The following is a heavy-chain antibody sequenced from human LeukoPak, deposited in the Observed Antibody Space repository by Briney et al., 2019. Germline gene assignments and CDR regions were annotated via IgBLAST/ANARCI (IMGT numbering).Heavy chain of an antibody. V-gene: IGHV4-4*02. CDR2: IYHSGST. Sequence: SGTLSLTCAVSDGSISSSNWWSWVRQPPGKGLEWIGEIYHSGSTNYNPSLKSRVTISINKSKNQFSLTLSSVTAADTAVYYCASDPQTRIQMWSNWFDPWGQGTLVTVSS. D-gene: IGHD5-18*01. CDR3: ASDPQTRIQMWSNWFDP. CDR1: DGSISSSNW. J-gene: IGHJ5*02.